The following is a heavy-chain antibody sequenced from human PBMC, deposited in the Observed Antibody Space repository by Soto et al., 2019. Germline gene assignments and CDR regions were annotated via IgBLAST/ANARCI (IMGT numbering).Heavy chain of an antibody. D-gene: IGHD1-1*01. V-gene: IGHV4-34*01. CDR2: INESGST. J-gene: IGHJ4*02. CDR3: ARGSGIVALPGELEDVKY. Sequence: QVQLQHWGAGLVKPSETLSLSCAVYGQSFSGHSWAWIRQPPGKGLEWIGEINESGSTYYNPSLKSRVTISTDTSKNQFSLKLSSVSAADTAAYFCARGSGIVALPGELEDVKYWGQGTLVNVSS. CDR1: GQSFSGHS.